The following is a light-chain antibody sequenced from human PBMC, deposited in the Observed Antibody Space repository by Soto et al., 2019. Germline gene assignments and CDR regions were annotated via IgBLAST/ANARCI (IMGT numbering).Light chain of an antibody. CDR2: GAS. CDR1: QSVSSSY. J-gene: IGKJ1*01. CDR3: QQYCSSSWT. Sequence: EIVLTQSPGTLSLSPGERATLSCRASQSVSSSYLAWYKQKPGQAPRLLIYGASSRATGIPDRFSGSGSETDFTLTISRLEPEDFAVYYCQQYCSSSWTFGQGTKVEIK. V-gene: IGKV3-20*01.